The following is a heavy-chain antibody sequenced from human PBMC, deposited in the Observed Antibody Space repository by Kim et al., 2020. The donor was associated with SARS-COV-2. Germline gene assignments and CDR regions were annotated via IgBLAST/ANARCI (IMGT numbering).Heavy chain of an antibody. J-gene: IGHJ4*02. CDR1: GFTFDDYA. CDR3: AKGEMATIRGGIFDY. D-gene: IGHD5-12*01. CDR2: ISWNSGSI. V-gene: IGHV3-9*01. Sequence: GGSLRLSCAASGFTFDDYAMHWVRQAPGKGLEWVSGISWNSGSIGYADSVKGRLTISRDNAKNSLYLQMNSLRAEDTALYYCAKGEMATIRGGIFDYWGQGTLVTVSS.